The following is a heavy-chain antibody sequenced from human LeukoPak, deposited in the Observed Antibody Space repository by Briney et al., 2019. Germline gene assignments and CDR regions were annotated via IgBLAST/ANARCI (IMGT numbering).Heavy chain of an antibody. CDR3: ARGPSKRYFDL. D-gene: IGHD4-11*01. J-gene: IGHJ2*01. CDR2: IYYSGST. CDR1: GGSISSFYFY. V-gene: IGHV4-61*01. Sequence: PSETLSLTCTVSGGSISSFYFYWGWVRQPPGKGLEWIGYIYYSGSTNYNPSLNIRVSMSVDTSKNQFSLKLNSVTAADTAVYYCARGPSKRYFDLWGRGTLVTVSS.